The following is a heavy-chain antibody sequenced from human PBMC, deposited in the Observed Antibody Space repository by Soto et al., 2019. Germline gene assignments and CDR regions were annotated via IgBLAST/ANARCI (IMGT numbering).Heavy chain of an antibody. V-gene: IGHV5-10-1*01. Sequence: PGESLKISCKGSGYSCTSYWISWVRQMPGKGLEWMGRIDPSDSYTNYSPSFQGHVTISADKSISTAYLQWSSLKASDTAMYYCARPYCSSTSCLPHYYYYGMDVWGQGTTVTVSS. CDR1: GYSCTSYW. D-gene: IGHD2-2*01. CDR2: IDPSDSYT. J-gene: IGHJ6*02. CDR3: ARPYCSSTSCLPHYYYYGMDV.